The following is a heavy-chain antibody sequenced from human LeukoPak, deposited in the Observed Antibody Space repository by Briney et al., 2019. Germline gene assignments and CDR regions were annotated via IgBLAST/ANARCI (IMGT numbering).Heavy chain of an antibody. CDR1: GYSFTNYW. CDR2: IYPGDSDT. Sequence: GESLKISCQGSGYSFTNYWIGWVRQMPGKGLEWMGIIYPGDSDTRYSPSFQDQVTISADKSISTPYLQWSSLKASDTAMYYCAIAGSTSAWAPNFAYWGQGTLVTVSS. D-gene: IGHD6-19*01. V-gene: IGHV5-51*01. CDR3: AIAGSTSAWAPNFAY. J-gene: IGHJ4*02.